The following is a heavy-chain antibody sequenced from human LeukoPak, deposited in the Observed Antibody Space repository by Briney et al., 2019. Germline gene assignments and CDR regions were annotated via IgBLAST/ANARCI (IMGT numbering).Heavy chain of an antibody. Sequence: VASVKVSCKTSGYIFTGYYMHWVRLAPGQGLEWMGWINPNSGGTNYAQKFQGRVTMTRDTSISTAYMELSRLRSDDTATYYCASVYCSSTSCYGYDAFDIWGQGTMVTVSS. CDR2: INPNSGGT. CDR3: ASVYCSSTSCYGYDAFDI. D-gene: IGHD2-2*01. V-gene: IGHV1-2*02. CDR1: GYIFTGYY. J-gene: IGHJ3*02.